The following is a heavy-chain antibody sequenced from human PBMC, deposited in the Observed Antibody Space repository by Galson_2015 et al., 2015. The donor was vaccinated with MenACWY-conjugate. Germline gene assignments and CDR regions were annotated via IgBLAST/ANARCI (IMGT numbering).Heavy chain of an antibody. CDR2: IIPIFGTA. CDR3: AATYYDFWSGARLNYYYYGMDV. D-gene: IGHD3-3*01. V-gene: IGHV1-69*13. J-gene: IGHJ6*02. CDR1: GGTFSSYA. Sequence: SVKVSCKASGGTFSSYATSWVRQAPGQGLEWMGGIIPIFGTANYAQKFQGRVTITADESTSTAYMELSSLRSEDTAVYYCAATYYDFWSGARLNYYYYGMDVWGQVTTVTVSS.